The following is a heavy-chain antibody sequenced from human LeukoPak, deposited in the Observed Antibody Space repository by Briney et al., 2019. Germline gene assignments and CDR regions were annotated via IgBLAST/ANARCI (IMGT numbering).Heavy chain of an antibody. D-gene: IGHD6-19*01. Sequence: KTSETLSLTCAVSGGSITGHYWNWIRQTPGMRLEWIGHTSYSRTTIYNSYFKCRATMSIDTSKNQLYLNLTSVTATDTAVYYCAILGHSDGWYLGAFDIWGQGTTVIVSS. J-gene: IGHJ3*02. CDR1: GGSITGHY. CDR2: TSYSRTT. V-gene: IGHV4-59*08. CDR3: AILGHSDGWYLGAFDI.